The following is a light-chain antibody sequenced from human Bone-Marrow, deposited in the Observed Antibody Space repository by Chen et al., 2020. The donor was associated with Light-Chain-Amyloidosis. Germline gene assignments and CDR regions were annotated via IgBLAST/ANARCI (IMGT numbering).Light chain of an antibody. J-gene: IGKJ1*01. CDR1: QTVDSF. CDR3: QQRSYWAPA. V-gene: IGKV3-11*02. CDR2: DAS. Sequence: EIVLTQSPATLSLSPGERATLSCRASQTVDSFLAWYQQKPGQAPRLLIYDASNRATGIPARISGSESGRDFTRTISSLEPEDFAVYYCQQRSYWAPAFGQGTKVEIK.